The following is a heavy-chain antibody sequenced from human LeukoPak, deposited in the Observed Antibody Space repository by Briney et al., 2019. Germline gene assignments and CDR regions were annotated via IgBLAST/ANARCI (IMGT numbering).Heavy chain of an antibody. CDR1: GFTFSSYA. CDR3: ARDVPAYYDILTGYSQGGYFDY. J-gene: IGHJ4*02. V-gene: IGHV3-30*04. CDR2: ISYDGSNK. D-gene: IGHD3-9*01. Sequence: PGRSLRLSCAASGFTFSSYAMHWVRQAPGKGLEWVAVISYDGSNKDYADSVKGRFTISRDNSKNTLYLQMNSLRAEDTAVYYCARDVPAYYDILTGYSQGGYFDYWGQGTLVTVSS.